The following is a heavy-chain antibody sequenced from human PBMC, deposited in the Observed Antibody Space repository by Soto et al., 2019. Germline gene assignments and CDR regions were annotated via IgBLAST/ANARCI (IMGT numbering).Heavy chain of an antibody. CDR3: ARAFVRPRYVGHLTGFDV. CDR2: INHSGST. Sequence: SSETLSLTCAVYGGSFSGYYWSGIRQPLGKGLEWIGEINHSGSTNYNPSLKSRVTISVDTSKNQFSLKLSSVTAADTAVYYCARAFVRPRYVGHLTGFDVWGRGSTVTVSS. V-gene: IGHV4-34*01. D-gene: IGHD3-16*01. J-gene: IGHJ3*01. CDR1: GGSFSGYY.